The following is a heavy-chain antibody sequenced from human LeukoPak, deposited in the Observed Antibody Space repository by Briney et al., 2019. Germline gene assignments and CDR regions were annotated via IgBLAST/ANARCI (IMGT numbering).Heavy chain of an antibody. CDR3: ARDEGPPRYNWNHGGPDF. V-gene: IGHV1-46*01. CDR1: GYTFTHYY. J-gene: IGHJ4*02. Sequence: ASVKVSCKTSGYTFTHYYMHWVRQAPGQGLEWMGIINPSGGSTSYAQKFQGRVTLTRDTSTSTVYMELSSLSSEDTAVYYCARDEGPPRYNWNHGGPDFWGQGTLVTVLS. CDR2: INPSGGST. D-gene: IGHD1-14*01.